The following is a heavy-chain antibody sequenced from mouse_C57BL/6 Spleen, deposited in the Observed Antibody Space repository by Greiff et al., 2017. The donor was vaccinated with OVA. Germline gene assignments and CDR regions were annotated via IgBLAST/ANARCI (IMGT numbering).Heavy chain of an antibody. D-gene: IGHD1-1*01. V-gene: IGHV1-19*01. CDR1: GYTFTDYY. CDR3: AEGYYGSSSDD. Sequence: EVQLQQSGPVLVKPGASVKMSCKASGYTFTDYYMNWVKQSHGKSLEWIGVINPYNGGTSYNQKFKGKATLTVDKSSSTAYMELNSLTSEDSAVYYCAEGYYGSSSDDWGQGTTLTVSS. J-gene: IGHJ2*01. CDR2: INPYNGGT.